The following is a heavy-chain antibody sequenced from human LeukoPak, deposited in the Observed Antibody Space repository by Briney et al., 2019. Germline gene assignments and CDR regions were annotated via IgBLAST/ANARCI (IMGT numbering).Heavy chain of an antibody. J-gene: IGHJ2*01. Sequence: SETLSLTCTVSGGSISSYFWSWIRQPPGKGLEWIGYIYYSGSTDYNPSLKSRVTISVDTSKNQFSLKLSSVTAADTAVYYCARCRTITMVRGVIITKGWYFDLWGRGTLVTVSS. CDR1: GGSISSYF. D-gene: IGHD3-10*01. CDR2: IYYSGST. CDR3: ARCRTITMVRGVIITKGWYFDL. V-gene: IGHV4-59*01.